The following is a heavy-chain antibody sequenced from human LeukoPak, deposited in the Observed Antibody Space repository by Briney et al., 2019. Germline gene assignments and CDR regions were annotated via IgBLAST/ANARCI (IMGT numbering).Heavy chain of an antibody. CDR3: ARDRRITLGKIGRSTNFYYYYYMDV. V-gene: IGHV4-61*02. CDR1: GGSISSGSYY. D-gene: IGHD3-10*01. CDR2: IYTSGST. J-gene: IGHJ6*03. Sequence: SQTLSLTCTVSGGSISSGSYYWSWIRQPAGKGLEWIGRIYTSGSTNYNPSLKSRVTISVDTSKNQFSLKLSSVTAADTAVYYCARDRRITLGKIGRSTNFYYYYYMDVWGKGTTVTISS.